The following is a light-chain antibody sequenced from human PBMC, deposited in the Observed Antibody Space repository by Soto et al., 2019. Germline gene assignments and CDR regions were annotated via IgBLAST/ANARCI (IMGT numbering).Light chain of an antibody. Sequence: EIVMTQSPATLSVSPGERATLSCRASQSVSANLAWYQQKPGQAPRLLIYCASTRATGIAARFSGSGSGTEFTLTISSMQSEDFAVYYCEQYSNWPQTFXQGTKVDI. V-gene: IGKV3-15*01. CDR1: QSVSAN. CDR2: CAS. J-gene: IGKJ1*01. CDR3: EQYSNWPQT.